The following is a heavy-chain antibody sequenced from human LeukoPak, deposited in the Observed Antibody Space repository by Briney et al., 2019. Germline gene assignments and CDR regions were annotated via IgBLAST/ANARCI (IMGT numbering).Heavy chain of an antibody. Sequence: GGSLRLSCAASGFTVSSYGMHWVRQAPGKGLEWVAVISYDGSNKYYADSVKGRFTISRDNSKNTLYLQMNSLRAEDTAVYYCAKPLTAAGTGDYWGQGTLVTVSS. J-gene: IGHJ4*02. CDR2: ISYDGSNK. D-gene: IGHD6-13*01. CDR3: AKPLTAAGTGDY. V-gene: IGHV3-30*18. CDR1: GFTVSSYG.